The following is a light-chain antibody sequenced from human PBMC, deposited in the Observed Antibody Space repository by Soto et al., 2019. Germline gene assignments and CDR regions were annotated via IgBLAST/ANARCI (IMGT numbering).Light chain of an antibody. J-gene: IGKJ1*01. V-gene: IGKV3-15*01. CDR3: QQLRT. CDR2: GAP. Sequence: EIVMTQSPATLSVSPGERATLSCRASQSVSSNLAWYQQKPGQAPRLLIYGAPTRATGIPARFSGSGSGTEFTLTISSLQSEDFAVYYCQQLRTFGQGTKVEIK. CDR1: QSVSSN.